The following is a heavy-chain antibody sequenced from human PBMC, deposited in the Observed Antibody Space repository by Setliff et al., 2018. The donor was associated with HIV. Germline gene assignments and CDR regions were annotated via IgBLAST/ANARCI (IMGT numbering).Heavy chain of an antibody. D-gene: IGHD5-12*01. CDR3: ARGDLARDYYYMDV. Sequence: ASVKVSCKASGHTFTGYYIHWVRQAPGQGLEWMGWINPNSGGTKYTEKFQGRGAMTRDASISTAYMELSSLRSDDTAAYYCARGDLARDYYYMDVWGKGTTVTVSS. J-gene: IGHJ6*03. CDR2: INPNSGGT. CDR1: GHTFTGYY. V-gene: IGHV1-2*02.